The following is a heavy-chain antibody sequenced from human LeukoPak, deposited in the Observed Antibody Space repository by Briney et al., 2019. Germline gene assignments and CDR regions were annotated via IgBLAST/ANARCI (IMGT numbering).Heavy chain of an antibody. Sequence: ASVKVSCKASGYTFTSYDINWVRQATGQGLEWMGWMNPNSGNTGYAQKFQGRVTITRNTSISTAYMELSSLRSEDTAVYYCASQLSGWYSLDHWGQGTLVTVSS. V-gene: IGHV1-8*03. D-gene: IGHD6-19*01. CDR2: MNPNSGNT. J-gene: IGHJ4*02. CDR3: ASQLSGWYSLDH. CDR1: GYTFTSYD.